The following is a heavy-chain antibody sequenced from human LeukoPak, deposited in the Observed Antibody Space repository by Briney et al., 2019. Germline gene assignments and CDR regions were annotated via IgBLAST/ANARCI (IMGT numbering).Heavy chain of an antibody. Sequence: SETLSLTCAVSGGSISSGGYSWSWIRQPPGQGLEWIGYIYHSGSTYYNPSLKSRVTISVDRSKNQFSLKLSSVTAADTAVYYCARGGSQFDYWGQGTLVTVSS. V-gene: IGHV4-30-2*01. CDR2: IYHSGST. J-gene: IGHJ4*02. CDR3: ARGGSQFDY. D-gene: IGHD3-16*01. CDR1: GGSISSGGYS.